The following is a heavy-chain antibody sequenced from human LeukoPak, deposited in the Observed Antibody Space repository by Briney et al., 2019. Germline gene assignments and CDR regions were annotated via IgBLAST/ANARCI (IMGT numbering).Heavy chain of an antibody. CDR1: GYTFTGYY. J-gene: IGHJ5*02. Sequence: EASVKVSCKASGYTFTGYYMHWVRQAPGQGLEWMGRINPNSGGTNYAQKFQGRVTMTRDTSISTAYMELSRLRSDDTAVYYCARDPLGNWNYNWFDPWGQGTLVTVSS. D-gene: IGHD1-7*01. V-gene: IGHV1-2*06. CDR3: ARDPLGNWNYNWFDP. CDR2: INPNSGGT.